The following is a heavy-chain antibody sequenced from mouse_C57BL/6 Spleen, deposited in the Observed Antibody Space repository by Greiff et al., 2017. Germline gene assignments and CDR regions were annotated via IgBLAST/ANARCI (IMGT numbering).Heavy chain of an antibody. J-gene: IGHJ3*01. CDR3: ARPDYGNYVAY. Sequence: EVQVVESGGGLVKPGGSLKLSCAASGFTFSDYGMHWVRQAPEKGLEWVAYISSGSSTIYYADTVKGRFTISRDNAKNTLFLQMTSLRSEDTAMYYCARPDYGNYVAYWGQGTLVTVSA. CDR1: GFTFSDYG. CDR2: ISSGSSTI. D-gene: IGHD2-1*01. V-gene: IGHV5-17*01.